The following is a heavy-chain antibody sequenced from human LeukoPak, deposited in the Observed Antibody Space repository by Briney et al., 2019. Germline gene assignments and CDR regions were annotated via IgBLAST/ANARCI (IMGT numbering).Heavy chain of an antibody. V-gene: IGHV3-30*02. CDR2: IQYDGNNK. Sequence: GGSLRLSCAASGFTFSSYGMHWVRQAPGKGLEWVAFIQYDGNNKYYVDSVKGRFTISRDNSKNTLYLQMNSLRAEDTAVYYCAKLVVVATTRFDYWGRGTLVTVSS. CDR3: AKLVVVATTRFDY. D-gene: IGHD2-21*02. CDR1: GFTFSSYG. J-gene: IGHJ4*02.